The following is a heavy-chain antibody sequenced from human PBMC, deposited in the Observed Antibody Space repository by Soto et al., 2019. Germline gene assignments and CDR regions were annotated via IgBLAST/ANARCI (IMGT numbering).Heavy chain of an antibody. CDR1: GFNFNDAW. J-gene: IGHJ4*02. CDR2: FKSKIDGGTI. CDR3: ARGFRVEGAYGAGAFFDY. D-gene: IGHD1-26*01. V-gene: IGHV3-15*07. Sequence: SLRLSCAASGFNFNDAWLNWARQAPGKGLEWVGLFKSKIDGGTIHYAAPLKGRFTISRDNSKNTLYLQMNSLRAEDTAVYYCARGFRVEGAYGAGAFFDYWAQGTLVTVSS.